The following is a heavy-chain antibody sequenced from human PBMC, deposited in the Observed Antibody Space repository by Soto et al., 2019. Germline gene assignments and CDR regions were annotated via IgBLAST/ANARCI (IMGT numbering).Heavy chain of an antibody. CDR1: GFTFSSYA. V-gene: IGHV3-23*01. D-gene: IGHD2-2*01. J-gene: IGHJ3*02. CDR2: ISGSGVST. Sequence: EPQLLESGGGLGHPGGSLRLSCAASGFTFSSYAMSWVRQAPGKGLEWVAAISGSGVSTYYADSVRGRSTISRDNSKKTVDLQMNSLRAEDTAVYYCAKFYCISTMCQAPAAKSTGGFEIWGQGTLVTASS. CDR3: AKFYCISTMCQAPAAKSTGGFEI.